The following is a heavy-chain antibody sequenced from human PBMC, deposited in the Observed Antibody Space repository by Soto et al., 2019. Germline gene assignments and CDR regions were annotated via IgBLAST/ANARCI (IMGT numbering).Heavy chain of an antibody. D-gene: IGHD6-13*01. CDR2: ISSSSSTI. CDR3: ARVGYSSSWYPFDY. CDR1: GFTFSSYS. V-gene: IGHV3-48*01. Sequence: EVQLVESGGGLVQPGGSLRLSCAASGFTFSSYSMNWVRQAPGKGLEWVSYISSSSSTIYYADSVKGRFTISRDNAKNSLDLQMNSLRAEDTAVYYCARVGYSSSWYPFDYWGQGTLVTVSS. J-gene: IGHJ4*02.